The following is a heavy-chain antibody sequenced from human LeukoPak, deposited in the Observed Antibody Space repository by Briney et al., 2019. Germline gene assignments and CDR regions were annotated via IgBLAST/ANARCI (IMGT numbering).Heavy chain of an antibody. CDR2: ISHSGST. CDR1: DYSISSGYY. J-gene: IGHJ4*02. V-gene: IGHV4-38-2*02. Sequence: TSETLSLTCTVSDYSISSGYYWGWIRQPPGKGLEWIGSISHSGSTYYNPSLKSRVTISVDTSKNQFSLKLSSVTAADTAVYYCARHASAAAFFDYWGQGSLVTVSS. D-gene: IGHD6-13*01. CDR3: ARHASAAAFFDY.